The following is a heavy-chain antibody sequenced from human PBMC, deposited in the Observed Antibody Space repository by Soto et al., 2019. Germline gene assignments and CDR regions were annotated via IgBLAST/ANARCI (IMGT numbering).Heavy chain of an antibody. V-gene: IGHV4-59*01. CDR2: IYYSGVT. D-gene: IGHD6-6*01. J-gene: IGHJ6*02. CDR1: GGSMRSYY. CDR3: AREGTSSLSGDYGMDV. Sequence: QVHLQESGPGLVKPSETLSLTCTVSGGSMRSYYWSWIRQPPGKGLEWIGYIYYSGVTNYNPPPKIRFAMSVDTSNNHFYLKVHSVTAADTAVYYFAREGTSSLSGDYGMDVWGQGTMVTFSS.